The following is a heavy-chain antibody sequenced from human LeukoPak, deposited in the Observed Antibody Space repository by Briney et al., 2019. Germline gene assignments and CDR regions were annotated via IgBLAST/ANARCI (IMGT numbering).Heavy chain of an antibody. CDR1: GYTFTSYD. CDR2: MNPNSGNT. Sequence: ASVTVSCKASGYTFTSYDINWVRQATGQGLEWMGWMNPNSGNTGCAQKFQGRVTMTRNTSISTAYMELTSLRSEDTAVYYCAREYQLLGTVYNYFDPWGQGTLVTVSS. D-gene: IGHD2-2*01. V-gene: IGHV1-8*01. J-gene: IGHJ5*02. CDR3: AREYQLLGTVYNYFDP.